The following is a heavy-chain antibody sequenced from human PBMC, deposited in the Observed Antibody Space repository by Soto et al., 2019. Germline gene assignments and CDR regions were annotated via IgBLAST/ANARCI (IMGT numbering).Heavy chain of an antibody. V-gene: IGHV3-74*01. D-gene: IGHD6-19*01. CDR3: ARDQTVAGPTTFDY. CDR1: GFQFSSYW. J-gene: IGHJ4*02. CDR2: IDIAGSTT. Sequence: EVQLVESGGGLVQPGGSLGLSCEASGFQFSSYWMHWVRKTPGRGLVWVSRIDIAGSTTTYADSVKGRFTISRDNAKNTLYLQMNSLRAEDTAVYYCARDQTVAGPTTFDYCGQGTLVTVSS.